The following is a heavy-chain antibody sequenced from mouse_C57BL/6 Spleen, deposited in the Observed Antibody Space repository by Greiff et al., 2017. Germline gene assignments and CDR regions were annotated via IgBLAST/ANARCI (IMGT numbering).Heavy chain of an antibody. CDR2: INPYNGGT. CDR1: GYTFTDYY. Sequence: EVQLQQSGPVLVKPGASVKMSCKASGYTFTDYYMNWVKQSHGKSLEWIGVINPYNGGTSYNQKFKGKATLTVDKSSSTAYMELNSLTSEDSAVYYCARRVLHGDFDYWGQGTTLTVSS. J-gene: IGHJ2*01. D-gene: IGHD1-1*01. CDR3: ARRVLHGDFDY. V-gene: IGHV1-19*01.